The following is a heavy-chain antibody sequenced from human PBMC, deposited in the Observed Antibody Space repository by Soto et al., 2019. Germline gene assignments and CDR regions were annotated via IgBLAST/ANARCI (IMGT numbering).Heavy chain of an antibody. D-gene: IGHD3-3*01. J-gene: IGHJ3*02. V-gene: IGHV1-2*02. CDR3: ARGGGVGVAGSAAFDM. CDR2: INPATGAA. CDR1: GYPVTAYY. Sequence: QLHLVQSGAVVKKPGASVTVSCSASGYPVTAYYMHWVRQAPGRGLEWMGGINPATGAAKYTQTFPGRGTLTRDTSTSTGFMELDGPTSEATADFYCARGGGVGVAGSAAFDMWGQGTLVTVSS.